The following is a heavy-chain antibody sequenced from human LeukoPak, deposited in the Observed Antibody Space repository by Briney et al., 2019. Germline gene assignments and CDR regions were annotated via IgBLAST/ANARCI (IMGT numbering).Heavy chain of an antibody. CDR3: ASRVTSVRRSIFGVVKS. J-gene: IGHJ5*02. CDR1: DGSINSDTYY. CDR2: IYSGGNT. D-gene: IGHD3-3*01. Sequence: PSETLSLTCSVSDGSINSDTYYWGWIRQPPGKGLEWIASIYSGGNTFHNPSLKSRVTISLDTSKNQFSLKLSSVTAADTAVYYCASRVTSVRRSIFGVVKSWGQGILVTVSS. V-gene: IGHV4-39*07.